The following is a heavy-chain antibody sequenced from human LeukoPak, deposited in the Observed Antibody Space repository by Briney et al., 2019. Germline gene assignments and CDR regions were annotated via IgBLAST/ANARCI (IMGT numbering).Heavy chain of an antibody. J-gene: IGHJ2*01. Sequence: SSQTLSLTCTVSGDSISTTDYYWSWVRQPPGKGLEWIGYIYNSGTTYYNPSLKSRVTVSVDTSKNRFSLKLSSVTPADTAVYYCARVNWYFDLWGRGTLVTVSS. V-gene: IGHV4-30-4*08. CDR2: IYNSGTT. CDR3: ARVNWYFDL. CDR1: GDSISTTDYY.